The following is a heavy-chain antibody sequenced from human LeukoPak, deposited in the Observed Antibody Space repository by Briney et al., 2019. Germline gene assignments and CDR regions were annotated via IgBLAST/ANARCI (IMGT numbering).Heavy chain of an antibody. Sequence: SVKVSCKASGGTFSRFAISWVRQAPGQGLEWMGRIIPILDITNYTQKFQGRLTITADKSTSTAYMELSSLRSEDTAVYYCARNPYYDIFTGYGMDVWGQGTTATVSS. V-gene: IGHV1-69*04. CDR1: GGTFSRFA. J-gene: IGHJ6*02. CDR3: ARNPYYDIFTGYGMDV. CDR2: IIPILDIT. D-gene: IGHD3-9*01.